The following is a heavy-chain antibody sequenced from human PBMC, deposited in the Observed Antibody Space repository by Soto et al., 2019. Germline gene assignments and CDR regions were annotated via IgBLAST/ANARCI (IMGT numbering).Heavy chain of an antibody. J-gene: IGHJ6*03. D-gene: IGHD1-20*01. CDR2: IGGSGCST. CDR1: GFTFSSYG. CDR3: AKQSGPITFTTFYYYYYMDF. Sequence: PGGSLRLSCAASGFTFSSYGMTWVRHAPGKGLEWVSTIGGSGCSTHYTDSVKGRFTISRDNSKNTLYLQMNSLRAEDTAVYYCAKQSGPITFTTFYYYYYMDFWSKGPPVTDSS. V-gene: IGHV3-23*01.